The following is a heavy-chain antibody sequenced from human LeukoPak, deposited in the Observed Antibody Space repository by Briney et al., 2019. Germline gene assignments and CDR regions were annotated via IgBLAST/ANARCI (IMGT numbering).Heavy chain of an antibody. CDR3: ARDLGNYYDSSGYYYSRGYYFDY. V-gene: IGHV1-2*02. CDR1: GYTFTGYY. J-gene: IGHJ4*02. Sequence: ASVTVSCKASGYTFTGYYMHWVRQAPGQGLEWMGWINPNSGGTNYAQKFQGRVTMTRDTSISTAYMELSRLRSDDTAVYYCARDLGNYYDSSGYYYSRGYYFDYWGQGTLVTVSS. CDR2: INPNSGGT. D-gene: IGHD3-22*01.